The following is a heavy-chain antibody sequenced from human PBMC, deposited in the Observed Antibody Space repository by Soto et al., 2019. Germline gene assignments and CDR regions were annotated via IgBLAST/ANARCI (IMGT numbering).Heavy chain of an antibody. J-gene: IGHJ4*02. CDR1: GYTLTTFG. CDR2: ISDYNGET. Sequence: QVQLVQSGTEEKKAGSSVRVSGKTSGYTLTTFGISWIRQAPGQGAEWFAWISDYNGETNYAKKAQGRVTVTTDTLTTTAYLELRSLRPDDTAVYYCARVYCGGDCFSGGDFDYWGQGTLVTVSP. V-gene: IGHV1-18*01. D-gene: IGHD2-21*01. CDR3: ARVYCGGDCFSGGDFDY.